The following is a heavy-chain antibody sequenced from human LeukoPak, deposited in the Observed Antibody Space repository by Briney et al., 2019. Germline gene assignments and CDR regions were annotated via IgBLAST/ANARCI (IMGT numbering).Heavy chain of an antibody. CDR1: GGSFSGYY. J-gene: IGHJ3*02. CDR2: INHSGST. D-gene: IGHD3-9*01. CDR3: ARGPLYYDILTGYTSPDAFDI. Sequence: SETLSLTCAVYGGSFSGYYWSWIRQPPGKGLEWIGEINHSGSTNYNPSLKSRVTISVDTSKNQFSLKLSSVTAADTAVYYCARGPLYYDILTGYTSPDAFDIWGQGTMVTVSS. V-gene: IGHV4-34*01.